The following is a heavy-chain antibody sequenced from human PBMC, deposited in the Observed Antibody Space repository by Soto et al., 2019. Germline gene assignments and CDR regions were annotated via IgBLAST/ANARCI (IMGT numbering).Heavy chain of an antibody. V-gene: IGHV4-34*01. CDR1: GGSFSGYY. CDR2: INHSGST. CDR3: ASMAARPADYYSYYGMDV. J-gene: IGHJ6*02. D-gene: IGHD6-6*01. Sequence: PSETLSLTCAVYGGSFSGYYWSWIRQPPGKGLEWIGEINHSGSTNYNPSLKSRVTISVDTSKNQFSLKLSSVTAADTAVYYRASMAARPADYYSYYGMDVWGQGTTVTVSS.